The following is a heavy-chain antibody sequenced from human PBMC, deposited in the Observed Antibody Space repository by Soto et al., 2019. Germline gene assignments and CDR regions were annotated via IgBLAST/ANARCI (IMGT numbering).Heavy chain of an antibody. V-gene: IGHV1-18*01. J-gene: IGHJ6*02. Sequence: QVQLVQSGAEVKKPGASVKVSCKASGYTFTSYGISWVRQAPGQGLEWMGWISAYNGNTNYAQKLQGRVTMTTDTSTSTAYMELRSVRSDDTAVYCCARDQQEGGRLHYYYGMDVWGQGTTVTVSS. D-gene: IGHD5-12*01. CDR3: ARDQQEGGRLHYYYGMDV. CDR2: ISAYNGNT. CDR1: GYTFTSYG.